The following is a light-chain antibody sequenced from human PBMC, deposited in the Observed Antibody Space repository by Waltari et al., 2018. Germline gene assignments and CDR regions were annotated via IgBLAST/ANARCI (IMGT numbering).Light chain of an antibody. CDR1: QSISSW. J-gene: IGKJ2*01. CDR2: DAS. CDR3: QQYNSYSPMYT. V-gene: IGKV1-5*01. Sequence: DIQMTQSPATLSASVGDRITITCRASQSISSWLAWYQQKPWKAPKLLIYDASSLESGVPSRFSGSGSGTEFTLTISSLQPDDFATYYCQQYNSYSPMYTFGQGTTLEIK.